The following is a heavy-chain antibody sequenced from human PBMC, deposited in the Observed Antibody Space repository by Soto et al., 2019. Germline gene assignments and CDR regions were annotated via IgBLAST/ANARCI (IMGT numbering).Heavy chain of an antibody. J-gene: IGHJ4*02. CDR1: GGTFSSYA. CDR3: ARDPAHSSSWYRRGFEY. CDR2: IIPIFGTA. Sequence: SVKVSCKASGGTFSSYAISWVRQAPGEGLEWMGGIIPIFGTANYAQKFQGRVTITADESTSTAYMELSSLRSEDTAVYYCARDPAHSSSWYRRGFEYWGQGTMLTLSS. V-gene: IGHV1-69*13. D-gene: IGHD6-13*01.